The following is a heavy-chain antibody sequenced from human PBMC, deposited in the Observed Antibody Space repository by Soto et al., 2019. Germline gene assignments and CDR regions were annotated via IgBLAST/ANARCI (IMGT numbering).Heavy chain of an antibody. CDR3: ARVGSATTNAFDI. CDR1: GGTFSSYA. J-gene: IGHJ3*02. CDR2: IIPIFGTA. V-gene: IGHV1-69*13. Sequence: ASVKVSCKASGGTFSSYAISWGRQAPGQGLEWMGGIIPIFGTANYAQKFQGRVTITADESTSTAYMELSSLRSEDTAVYYCARVGSATTNAFDIWGQGTMVTVSS. D-gene: IGHD4-17*01.